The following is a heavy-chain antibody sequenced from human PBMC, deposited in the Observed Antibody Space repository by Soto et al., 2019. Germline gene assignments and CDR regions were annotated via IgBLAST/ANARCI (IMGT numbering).Heavy chain of an antibody. Sequence: ASVKVSCKASGYSFTDYYLHWVRQAPGQGLEWMGWINPNSGGAHYAQKFQGRVTMTRDTSISTAYMELTRLRSDDTVVYFCARDRENMVRGVIIGGAFDLWGQGTMVTVSS. CDR1: GYSFTDYY. V-gene: IGHV1-2*02. CDR2: INPNSGGA. D-gene: IGHD3-10*01. J-gene: IGHJ3*01. CDR3: ARDRENMVRGVIIGGAFDL.